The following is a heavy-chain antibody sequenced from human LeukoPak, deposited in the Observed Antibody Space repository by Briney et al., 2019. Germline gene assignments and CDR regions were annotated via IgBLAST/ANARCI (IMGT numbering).Heavy chain of an antibody. CDR1: GFTFSSYW. D-gene: IGHD3-3*01. Sequence: GGSLRLSCAASGFTFSSYWMSWVRQAPGKGLEWVAVISYDGSNKYYADSVKGRFTISRDNSKNTLYLQMNSLRAEDTAVYYCAKGDDFWSVTYVDYWGQGTLVTVSS. CDR2: ISYDGSNK. J-gene: IGHJ4*02. CDR3: AKGDDFWSVTYVDY. V-gene: IGHV3-30*18.